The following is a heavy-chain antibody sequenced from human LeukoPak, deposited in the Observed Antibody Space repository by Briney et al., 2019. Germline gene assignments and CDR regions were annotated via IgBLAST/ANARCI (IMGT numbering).Heavy chain of an antibody. V-gene: IGHV3-21*01. J-gene: IGHJ4*02. CDR2: ISSSRSYI. Sequence: PGGSLRLSCAASGFTFSSYSMNWVRQAPGKGLEWVSSISSSRSYIYYADSVKGRFTISRDNAKNSLYLQMNSLRAEDTAVYYCARDYKRDSSGYYGYYFDYWGQGTLVTVSS. CDR1: GFTFSSYS. CDR3: ARDYKRDSSGYYGYYFDY. D-gene: IGHD3-22*01.